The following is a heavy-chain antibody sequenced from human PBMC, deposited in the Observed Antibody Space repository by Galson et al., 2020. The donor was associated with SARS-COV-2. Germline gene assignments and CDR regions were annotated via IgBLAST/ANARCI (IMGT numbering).Heavy chain of an antibody. CDR1: GGSIGTYY. CDR2: INYSGET. Sequence: SETLSLTCTVSGGSIGTYYWSWIRQPPGKGLEWLGFINYSGETKYNPNLYLRNRVSISVDTSRNQFSLNLRSVTAADSAIYYCASLGASGYWGQGTLVTVSS. J-gene: IGHJ4*02. CDR3: ASLGASGY. D-gene: IGHD3-10*01. V-gene: IGHV4-59*01.